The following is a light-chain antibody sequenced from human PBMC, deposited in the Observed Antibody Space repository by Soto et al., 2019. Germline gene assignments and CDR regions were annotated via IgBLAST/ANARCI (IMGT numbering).Light chain of an antibody. Sequence: DIQMTQSPSSLSASVGDRATITCRASQSISSYLNWYQQKPGKAPKXLIYAASSLQSGVPSRFSGSGSGTDFTLTIRSLQPEDCETDYCQQSYSTPGTFGQGTRLEIK. J-gene: IGKJ5*01. CDR1: QSISSY. CDR2: AAS. CDR3: QQSYSTPGT. V-gene: IGKV1-39*01.